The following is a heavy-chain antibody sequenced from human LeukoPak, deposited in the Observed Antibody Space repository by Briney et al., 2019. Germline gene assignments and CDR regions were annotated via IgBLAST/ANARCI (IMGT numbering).Heavy chain of an antibody. J-gene: IGHJ3*02. Sequence: SETLSLTRTVSGGSISSYYWSWIRQPPGKGLEYIGYIYYDGTTNYNPSLKSRVTISIDTSKIHFSLRLSSVTAADTALYYCARRGGGHAFDIWGQGTMVTVSS. V-gene: IGHV4-59*08. CDR2: IYYDGTT. CDR1: GGSISSYY. D-gene: IGHD3-16*01. CDR3: ARRGGGHAFDI.